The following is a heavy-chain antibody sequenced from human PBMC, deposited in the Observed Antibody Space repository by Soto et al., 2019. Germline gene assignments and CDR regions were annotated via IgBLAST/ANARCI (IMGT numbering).Heavy chain of an antibody. CDR3: AKDGLYDFWSGHPYYYYMDV. CDR2: ISYDGSNK. D-gene: IGHD3-3*01. J-gene: IGHJ6*03. V-gene: IGHV3-30*18. CDR1: GFTFSSYG. Sequence: GGSLRLSCAASGFTFSSYGMHWVRQAPGKGLEWVAVISYDGSNKYYADSVKGRFTISRDNSKNTLYLQMNSLRAEDTAVYYCAKDGLYDFWSGHPYYYYMDVWGKGTTVTVSS.